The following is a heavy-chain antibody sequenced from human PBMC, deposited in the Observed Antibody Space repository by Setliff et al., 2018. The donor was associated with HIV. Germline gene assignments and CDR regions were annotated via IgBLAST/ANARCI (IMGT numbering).Heavy chain of an antibody. Sequence: SGPTLVNPTQTLTLTCTVSGFSLGTTGMCVSWIRQPPGKGLEWIGEINHSGSTNYNPSLKSRVTISVDTSKNQFSLKLSSVTAADTAVYYCATGHNDYGVGGPAFDIWGQGTMVTVSS. J-gene: IGHJ3*02. CDR1: GFSLGTTGM. V-gene: IGHV4-38-2*02. CDR3: ATGHNDYGVGGPAFDI. CDR2: INHSGST. D-gene: IGHD4-17*01.